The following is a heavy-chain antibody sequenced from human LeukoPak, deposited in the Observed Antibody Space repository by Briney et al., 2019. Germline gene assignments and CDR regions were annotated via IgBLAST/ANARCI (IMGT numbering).Heavy chain of an antibody. CDR2: IWYDGSNK. Sequence: GRSLRLSCAASGFTFSSYGMHWVRQAPGKGLEWVAVIWYDGSNKYYADPVKGRFTISRDNSKNTLYLQMNSLRAEDTAVYYCARDAFRYYDSIDGGFDPWGQGTLVTVSS. CDR1: GFTFSSYG. CDR3: ARDAFRYYDSIDGGFDP. V-gene: IGHV3-33*01. J-gene: IGHJ5*02. D-gene: IGHD3-22*01.